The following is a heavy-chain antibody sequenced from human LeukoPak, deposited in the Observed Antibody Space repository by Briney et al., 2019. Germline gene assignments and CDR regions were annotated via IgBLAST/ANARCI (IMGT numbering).Heavy chain of an antibody. Sequence: ASVKVSCKASGYTFTGYYMHWVRQAPGQGLEWMGWINPNGGGTNYAQKFQGRVTMTRDTSISTAYMELSRLGSDDTAVYYCARVPFSYCGGDCYFDYWGQGTLVTVSS. V-gene: IGHV1-2*02. J-gene: IGHJ4*02. CDR3: ARVPFSYCGGDCYFDY. D-gene: IGHD2-21*02. CDR1: GYTFTGYY. CDR2: INPNGGGT.